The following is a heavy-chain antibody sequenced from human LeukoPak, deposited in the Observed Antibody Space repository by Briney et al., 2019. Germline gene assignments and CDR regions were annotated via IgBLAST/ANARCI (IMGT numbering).Heavy chain of an antibody. J-gene: IGHJ5*02. D-gene: IGHD6-13*01. CDR3: TKDSVAAAGTAWFDP. V-gene: IGHV3-30*18. CDR1: GFTFSSYG. Sequence: GRSLRLSCAASGFTFSSYGMHWVRQAPGKGLEWVAVISYDGSNKYYADSVKGRFTISRDNSKNTLYLQMNSLRPEDTALYYCTKDSVAAAGTAWFDPWGQGTLVTVSS. CDR2: ISYDGSNK.